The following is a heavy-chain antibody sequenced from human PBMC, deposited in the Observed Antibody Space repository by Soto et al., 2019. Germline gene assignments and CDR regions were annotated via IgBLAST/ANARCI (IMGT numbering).Heavy chain of an antibody. V-gene: IGHV1-2*02. Sequence: QVQLVQSGAEVKKPGASVKVSCKASGYTFTGYYMHWVRQAPGQGLEWMGWINPNSGGTNYAQKCQGRVTMTRDTSISTAYMELSRLRSDDTAVYYCARGYSSSPLDPWGQGTLVTVSS. J-gene: IGHJ5*02. CDR1: GYTFTGYY. CDR2: INPNSGGT. D-gene: IGHD6-6*01. CDR3: ARGYSSSPLDP.